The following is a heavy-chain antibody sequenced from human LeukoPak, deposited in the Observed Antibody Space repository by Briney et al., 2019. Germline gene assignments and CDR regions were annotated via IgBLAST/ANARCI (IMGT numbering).Heavy chain of an antibody. CDR1: GFTFSSYG. D-gene: IGHD6-13*01. J-gene: IGHJ6*03. V-gene: IGHV3-23*01. Sequence: GGTLRLSCAASGFTFSSYGMNWVRQAPGKGLEWVSSISGSGLNTYYADSVKGRFTISRDKSKNTLYLQMNSLRAEDTAVYYCARGSGSSSWYDYYYYYYMDVWGKGTTVTISS. CDR3: ARGSGSSSWYDYYYYYYMDV. CDR2: ISGSGLNT.